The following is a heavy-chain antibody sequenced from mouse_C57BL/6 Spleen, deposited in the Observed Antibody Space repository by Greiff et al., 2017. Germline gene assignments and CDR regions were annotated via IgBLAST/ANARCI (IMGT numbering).Heavy chain of an antibody. V-gene: IGHV1-80*01. CDR2: IYPGDGDT. CDR3: AREGLTGPTWFAY. D-gene: IGHD4-1*01. Sequence: QVQLKESGAELVKPGASVKISCKASGYAFSSYWMNWVKQRPGKGLEWIGQIYPGDGDTNYNGKFKGKATLTADKSSSTAYMQLSSLTSEDSAVYFCAREGLTGPTWFAYWGQGTLVTVSA. J-gene: IGHJ3*01. CDR1: GYAFSSYW.